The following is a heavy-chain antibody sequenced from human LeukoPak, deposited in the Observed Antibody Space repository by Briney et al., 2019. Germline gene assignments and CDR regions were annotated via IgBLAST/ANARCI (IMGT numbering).Heavy chain of an antibody. Sequence: PGGSLRLSCAASGFTFSSYAMSWVRPAPGKGLEWVSAISGSGGSTYYADSVKGRFTISRDNSKNTLYLQMSSLRAEDTAVYYCAKGPVAAAGTGLGFDYWGQGTLVTVSS. CDR3: AKGPVAAAGTGLGFDY. CDR1: GFTFSSYA. CDR2: ISGSGGST. V-gene: IGHV3-23*01. D-gene: IGHD6-13*01. J-gene: IGHJ4*02.